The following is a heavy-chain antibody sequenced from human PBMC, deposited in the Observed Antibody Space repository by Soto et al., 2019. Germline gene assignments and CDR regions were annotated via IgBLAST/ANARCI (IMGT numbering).Heavy chain of an antibody. CDR1: GFTFSSYS. D-gene: IGHD5-12*01. CDR3: ARGKVGGYFGPLSDY. J-gene: IGHJ4*02. CDR2: ISSSSSTI. Sequence: GVLRLSCAASGFTFSSYSMNWVRQAPGKGLEWVSYISSSSSTIYYADSVKGRFTISRDNAKNSLYLQMNSLRDEDTAVYYCARGKVGGYFGPLSDYWGQGTLVTVSS. V-gene: IGHV3-48*02.